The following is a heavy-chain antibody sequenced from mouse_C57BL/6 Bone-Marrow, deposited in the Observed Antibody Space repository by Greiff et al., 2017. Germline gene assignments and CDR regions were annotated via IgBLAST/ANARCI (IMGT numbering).Heavy chain of an antibody. D-gene: IGHD2-4*01. J-gene: IGHJ3*01. CDR2: ISYSGST. Sequence: ESGPGMVKPSQSLSLTCTVTGYSITSGYDWHWIRHFPGNKLEWMGYISYSGSTNYNPSLKSRISITHDTSKNHFFLKLNSVTTEDTATYYCARKDYDYGWFAYWGQGTLVTVSA. V-gene: IGHV3-1*01. CDR3: ARKDYDYGWFAY. CDR1: GYSITSGYD.